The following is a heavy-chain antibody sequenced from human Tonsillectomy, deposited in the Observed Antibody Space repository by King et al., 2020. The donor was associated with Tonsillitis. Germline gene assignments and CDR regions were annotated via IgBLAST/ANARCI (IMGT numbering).Heavy chain of an antibody. J-gene: IGHJ4*02. V-gene: IGHV2-70*01. CDR3: ARMLSTVTDHYFDY. CDR1: GFSLSTRGMC. CDR2: IDWDDDK. D-gene: IGHD4-17*01. Sequence: VTLKESGPALVKPTQTLTLTCSFSGFSLSTRGMCVSWIRQPPGKALEWLALIDWDDDKYYSTSLKTRLTISKDTSENQVVLTMTNMDPVDTGTYYCARMLSTVTDHYFDYWGQGTLVTVSS.